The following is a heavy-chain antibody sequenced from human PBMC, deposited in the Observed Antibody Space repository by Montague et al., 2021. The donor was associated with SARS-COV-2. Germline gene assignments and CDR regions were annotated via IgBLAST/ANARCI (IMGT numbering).Heavy chain of an antibody. V-gene: IGHV4-34*01. CDR3: ARGRQHFNMIVVVMTGGEYYFDY. J-gene: IGHJ4*02. CDR1: GGSFSDYF. Sequence: SETLSLTCAVYGGSFSDYFWTWIRQPPGKGLEWIGEINHRGTSNYHPSLKSRVSISVDTSKNQFSLYLGSVTAADTAVYYCARGRQHFNMIVVVMTGGEYYFDYWGQGTLVTVSS. D-gene: IGHD3-22*01. CDR2: INHRGTS.